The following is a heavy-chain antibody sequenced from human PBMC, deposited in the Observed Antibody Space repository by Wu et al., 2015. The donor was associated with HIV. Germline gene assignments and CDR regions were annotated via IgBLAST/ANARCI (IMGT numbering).Heavy chain of an antibody. CDR2: IHPTYGTA. V-gene: IGHV1-69*13. D-gene: IGHD3-3*01. Sequence: QVQLVQSEAEVKKPGSSVKVSCRASGGTFSRYAISWVRQAPGQGLEWMGGIHPTYGTADYAQKFRDRVTITADISTSTTYMVLSSLRSEDTAVYYCARLEWSVSPQGGYWGQGTLVIVSS. J-gene: IGHJ4*02. CDR1: GGTFSRYA. CDR3: ARLEWSVSPQGGY.